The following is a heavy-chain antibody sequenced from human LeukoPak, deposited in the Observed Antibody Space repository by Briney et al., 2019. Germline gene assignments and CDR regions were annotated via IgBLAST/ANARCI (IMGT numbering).Heavy chain of an antibody. CDR1: GFTFSNYE. J-gene: IGHJ5*02. Sequence: PGGSLRLSCAASGFTFSNYEMNWVRLAPGKGLEWVSDISRSGSTIYYADSVKGRFTISRDNAKNSLYLQMNSLRAEDTAVYYCVRAGAMTRIDGFDPWGQGTLVTVSS. CDR2: ISRSGSTI. CDR3: VRAGAMTRIDGFDP. D-gene: IGHD1/OR15-1a*01. V-gene: IGHV3-48*03.